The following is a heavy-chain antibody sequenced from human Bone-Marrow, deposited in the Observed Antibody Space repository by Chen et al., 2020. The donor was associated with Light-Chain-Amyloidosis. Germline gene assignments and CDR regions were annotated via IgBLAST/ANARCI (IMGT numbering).Heavy chain of an antibody. CDR2: IYPDDSDA. J-gene: IGHJ4*02. V-gene: IGHV5-51*01. D-gene: IGHD5-12*01. CDR3: ARRRDGYNFDY. CDR1: GSTFPIYW. Sequence: EVQLEQSGPAVKKPGESRKISCKGPGSTFPIYWIGGVRQMPGKGLEWMGVIYPDDSDARYSPSFEGQVTISADKSITTAYLQWRSLKASDTAMYYCARRRDGYNFDYWGQGTLVTVSS.